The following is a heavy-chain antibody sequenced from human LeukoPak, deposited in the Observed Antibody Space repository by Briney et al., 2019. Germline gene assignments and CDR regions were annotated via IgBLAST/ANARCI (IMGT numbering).Heavy chain of an antibody. J-gene: IGHJ4*02. Sequence: SVRVSCRASGGTFSSYAISWVRQAPGQGLEWMGGIIPIFGTANYAQKFQGRVTITADESTSTAYMELSSLRSEDTAVYYCARGALYDSSGYYYGYWGRGTLVTVAS. V-gene: IGHV1-69*01. CDR3: ARGALYDSSGYYYGY. CDR2: IIPIFGTA. CDR1: GGTFSSYA. D-gene: IGHD3-22*01.